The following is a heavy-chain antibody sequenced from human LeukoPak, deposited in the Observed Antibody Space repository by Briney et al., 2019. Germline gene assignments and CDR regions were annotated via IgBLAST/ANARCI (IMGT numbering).Heavy chain of an antibody. D-gene: IGHD3-16*01. CDR1: GFTVSSNS. CDR2: IYSDNT. V-gene: IGHV3-53*01. CDR3: ATPPGLRANH. J-gene: IGHJ4*02. Sequence: GGSLRLSCTVSGFTVSSNSMSWVRQAPGKGLEWVSFIYSDNTHYSDSVKGRFTISRDNSKNTLYLQMNSLRAEDTAVYFCATPPGLRANHWGQGTLVTVSS.